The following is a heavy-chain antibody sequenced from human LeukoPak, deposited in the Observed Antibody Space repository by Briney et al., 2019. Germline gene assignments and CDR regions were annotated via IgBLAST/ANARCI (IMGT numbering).Heavy chain of an antibody. V-gene: IGHV3-21*01. D-gene: IGHD3-10*01. CDR3: ARDQGYGSPFDY. Sequence: GGSLRLSCAASGFTFSSYSVNWVRQAPGKGLEWVSSISSSSSYIYYADSVKGRFTISRDNAKNSLYLQMNSLRAEDTAVYYYARDQGYGSPFDYWGQGTLVTVSS. CDR2: ISSSSSYI. J-gene: IGHJ4*02. CDR1: GFTFSSYS.